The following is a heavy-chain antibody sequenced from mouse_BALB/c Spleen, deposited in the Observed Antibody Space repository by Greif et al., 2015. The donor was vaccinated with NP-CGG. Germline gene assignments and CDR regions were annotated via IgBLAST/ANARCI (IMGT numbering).Heavy chain of an antibody. CDR2: INPSTGYT. CDR1: GYTFTSYW. Sequence: QVQLQQSGAELARPGASVKMSCKASGYTFTSYWMHRVKQRPGQGLEWIGYINPSTGYTEYNQKFKDKATLTADKSSSTACMQLSSVASEGSGVYDCARRVCYLDDGGQGTTLTVSS. V-gene: IGHV1-7*01. CDR3: ARRVCYLDD. J-gene: IGHJ2*01.